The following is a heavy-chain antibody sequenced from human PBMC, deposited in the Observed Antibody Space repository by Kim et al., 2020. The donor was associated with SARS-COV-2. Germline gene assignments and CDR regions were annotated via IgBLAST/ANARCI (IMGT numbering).Heavy chain of an antibody. CDR1: GFSISDYY. J-gene: IGHJ6*01. Sequence: GGSLRLSCAASGFSISDYYMSWIRQAPGKGLEWLSYISNRGSFTNYADSVKGRFTISRDNAKNSLYLQMNSLRAADTAVYYCARDTTSGRCSYYVMDVWG. D-gene: IGHD3-10*01. V-gene: IGHV3-11*05. CDR2: ISNRGSFT. CDR3: ARDTTSGRCSYYVMDV.